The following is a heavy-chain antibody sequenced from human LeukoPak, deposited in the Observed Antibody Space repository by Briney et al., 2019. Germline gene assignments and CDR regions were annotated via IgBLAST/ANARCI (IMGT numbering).Heavy chain of an antibody. D-gene: IGHD5/OR15-5a*01. J-gene: IGHJ5*02. V-gene: IGHV4-34*01. Sequence: PSETLSPTCAVYGGSFSGYYWSWIRQPPGKGLEWIGEINHSGSTNYNPSLKSRVTISVDTSKNQFSLKLSSVTAADTAVYYCARGRGRCLRSDWFDPWAREPWSPSPQ. CDR3: ARGRGRCLRSDWFDP. CDR1: GGSFSGYY. CDR2: INHSGST.